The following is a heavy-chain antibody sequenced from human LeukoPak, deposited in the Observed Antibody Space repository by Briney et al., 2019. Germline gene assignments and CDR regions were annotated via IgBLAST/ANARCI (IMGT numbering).Heavy chain of an antibody. CDR3: ARAGAMVRDYMDV. Sequence: GGSLRLSCPASGFPFSTYWMSWVRQAPGKGLEWVANIKQDGSEKYYVDSVKGRFTISRDNAKNSLYLQMNRLRAEDTALYYCARAGAMVRDYMDVWGKGTTVTVSS. J-gene: IGHJ6*03. D-gene: IGHD3-10*01. CDR1: GFPFSTYW. V-gene: IGHV3-7*03. CDR2: IKQDGSEK.